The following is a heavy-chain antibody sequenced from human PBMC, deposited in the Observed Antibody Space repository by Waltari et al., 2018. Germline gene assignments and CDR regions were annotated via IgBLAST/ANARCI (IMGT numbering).Heavy chain of an antibody. V-gene: IGHV1-69*12. CDR1: GGPFGGYG. D-gene: IGHD7-27*01. J-gene: IGHJ6*03. CDR2: IIPSFGIP. CDR3: ATHKLGISQHYYHMGA. Sequence: VQLVQSGAEVRTPGSSVKVSCKASGGPFGGYGISWVRLVPGQRLEWLGVIIPSFGIPDYSQKVQDRLTITADESTSTAFMELSSLTSEDTAIYFCATHKLGISQHYYHMGAWGKGTTVTISS.